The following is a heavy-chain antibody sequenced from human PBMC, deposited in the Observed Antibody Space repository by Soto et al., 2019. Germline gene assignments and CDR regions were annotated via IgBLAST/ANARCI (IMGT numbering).Heavy chain of an antibody. CDR3: TSRPGEMATIAPTYYYYGMDV. J-gene: IGHJ6*02. CDR1: GFTFSGSA. Sequence: EVQLVESGGGLVQPGGSLKLSCAASGFTFSGSAMHWVRQASGKGLEWVGRIRSKANSYATAYAASVKGRFTISRDDSKNTAYLQMNSLTTEDTAVYYCTSRPGEMATIAPTYYYYGMDVWGQGTTVTVSS. CDR2: IRSKANSYAT. V-gene: IGHV3-73*02. D-gene: IGHD5-12*01.